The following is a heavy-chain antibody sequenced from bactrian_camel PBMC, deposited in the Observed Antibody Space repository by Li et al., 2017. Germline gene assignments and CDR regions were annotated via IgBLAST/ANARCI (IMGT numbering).Heavy chain of an antibody. CDR1: GFTFSTYR. CDR2: INSVGGVT. D-gene: IGHD6*01. J-gene: IGHJ6*01. Sequence: HVQLVESGGGLVQPGGSLTLSCAASGFTFSTYRMYWVRQAPGKGLEWVSSINSVGGVTRYADSVKGRFTISRDNAKNTMYLQLNSLKTEDMAMYYCAARKTYGGSQPYGYWSQGTQVTV. V-gene: IGHV3S1*01. CDR3: AARKTYGGSQPYGY.